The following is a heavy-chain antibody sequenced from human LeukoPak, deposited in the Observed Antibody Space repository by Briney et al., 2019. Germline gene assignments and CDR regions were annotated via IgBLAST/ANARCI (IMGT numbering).Heavy chain of an antibody. V-gene: IGHV3-23*01. CDR1: GFIFKNYV. CDR3: AKDLTYDSSGYYFDY. CDR2: ISGSGGST. J-gene: IGHJ4*02. D-gene: IGHD3-22*01. Sequence: GGSLRLSCAASGFIFKNYVMTWVRQAPGKGLEWVSAISGSGGSTYYADSVKGRFTISRDNSKNTLYLQMNSLRAEDTAVYYCAKDLTYDSSGYYFDYWGQGTLVTVSS.